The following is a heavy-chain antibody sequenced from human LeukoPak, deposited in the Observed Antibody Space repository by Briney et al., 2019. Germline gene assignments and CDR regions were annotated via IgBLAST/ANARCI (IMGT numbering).Heavy chain of an antibody. D-gene: IGHD4-17*01. Sequence: PSETLSLTCAVSGSSISSSNWWSWVRQPPGKGLEWIGEIYHSGSTNYNPSLKSRVTISVDKSKNQFSLKLSSVTAADTAVYYCARDSYGDYQALFDYWGQGTLVTVSS. CDR1: GSSISSSNW. CDR2: IYHSGST. J-gene: IGHJ4*02. V-gene: IGHV4-4*02. CDR3: ARDSYGDYQALFDY.